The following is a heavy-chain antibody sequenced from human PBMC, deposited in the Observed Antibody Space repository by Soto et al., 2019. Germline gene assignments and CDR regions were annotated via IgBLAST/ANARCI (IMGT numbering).Heavy chain of an antibody. J-gene: IGHJ5*02. V-gene: IGHV1-18*01. CDR1: GYTFFTYD. D-gene: IGHD5-12*01. CDR3: ARHHGPTTSENWFDP. CDR2: ISTYSGDT. Sequence: ASVKVSCKASGYTFFTYDISWVRQAPGQGLEWMGWISTYSGDTKYAQKFQGRVTMSTDTSTTTAYLELRSLRSDDTAVYYCARHHGPTTSENWFDPWGQGTLVTVSS.